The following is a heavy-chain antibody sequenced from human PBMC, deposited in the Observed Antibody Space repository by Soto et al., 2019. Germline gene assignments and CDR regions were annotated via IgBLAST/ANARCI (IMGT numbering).Heavy chain of an antibody. CDR1: GFTFSSHG. J-gene: IGHJ4*02. V-gene: IGHV3-30*03. CDR3: AREQGGGFYRVADF. Sequence: QVQLVESGGGVVQPGRSLTLSCAASGFTFSSHGMHWVRQSPGRGLEWVAVFSYDGINRHYADSVKGRFTISRDNSKNTLSLQINRLRREDTAVYYCAREQGGGFYRVADFWGQGTPVTVSS. CDR2: FSYDGINR. D-gene: IGHD2-15*01.